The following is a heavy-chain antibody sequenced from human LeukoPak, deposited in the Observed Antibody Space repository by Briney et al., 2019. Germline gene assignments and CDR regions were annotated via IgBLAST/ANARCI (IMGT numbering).Heavy chain of an antibody. CDR3: ARGCSSTSCYDNYFDY. V-gene: IGHV4-39*07. J-gene: IGHJ4*02. D-gene: IGHD2-2*01. CDR2: IYYSGST. CDR1: GGSISSSSYY. Sequence: RPSETLSLTCTVSGGSISSSSYYWGWIRQPPGKGLEWIGSIYYSGSTYYNPSLKSRVTISVDTSKNQFSLKLSSVTAADTAVYYCARGCSSTSCYDNYFDYWGQGTLVTVSS.